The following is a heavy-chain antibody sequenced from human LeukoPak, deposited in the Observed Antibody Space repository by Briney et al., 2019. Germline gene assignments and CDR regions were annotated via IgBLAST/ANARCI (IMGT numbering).Heavy chain of an antibody. Sequence: SETLSLTCAVYGGSFSGYYWSWIRQPPGKGLEWIGEINHSGSTNYNPSLKSRVTISVDTSKNQFSLKLSSVTAADTAVYYCARAGVRVTIFGAVTTSGQNWFDPWGQGTLVTVSS. CDR3: ARAGVRVTIFGAVTTSGQNWFDP. D-gene: IGHD3-3*01. CDR1: GGSFSGYY. J-gene: IGHJ5*02. V-gene: IGHV4-34*01. CDR2: INHSGST.